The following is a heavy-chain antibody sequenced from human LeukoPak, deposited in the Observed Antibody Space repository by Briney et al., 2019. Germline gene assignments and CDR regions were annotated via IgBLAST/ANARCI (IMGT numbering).Heavy chain of an antibody. CDR2: IYPGDSDT. V-gene: IGHV5-51*01. D-gene: IGHD2-2*02. J-gene: IGHJ6*02. CDR3: ARHGRGYCTSTSCYTHGMDV. CDR1: GYSFTSYW. Sequence: GESLKISCKGSGYSFTSYWIGWVRQMPGKGLEWMGIIYPGDSDTRYSPSFQGQVTISADKSIRTAYLQWSSLKASDTAMYYCARHGRGYCTSTSCYTHGMDVWGQGTTVTVSS.